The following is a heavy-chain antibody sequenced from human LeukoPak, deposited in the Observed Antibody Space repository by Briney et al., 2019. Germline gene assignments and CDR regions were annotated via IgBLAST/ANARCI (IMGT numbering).Heavy chain of an antibody. J-gene: IGHJ6*03. CDR3: ARLGGPDYYFYYYMDV. CDR2: INWNGDGT. D-gene: IGHD1-26*01. Sequence: GGSLRLSCAASGFTLDDHGMSWVRQAPGKGLEWVSGINWNGDGTGYADSVKGRFTISRDNAKNSLYLQMNSPRAEDTAFYCARLGGPDYYFYYYMDVWGKGTTVTVSS. CDR1: GFTLDDHG. V-gene: IGHV3-20*04.